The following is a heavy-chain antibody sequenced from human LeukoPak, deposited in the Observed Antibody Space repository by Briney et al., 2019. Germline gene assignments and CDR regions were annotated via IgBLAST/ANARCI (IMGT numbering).Heavy chain of an antibody. CDR3: ARSPYMVRGFDY. CDR1: GDSINNYY. CDR2: IHYSGST. V-gene: IGHV4-59*01. Sequence: SETLSLTCTVSGDSINNYYWSWIRQPPGKGLEWIGYIHYSGSTNYNPPLKSRVTISVDTSKNQFSLKLSSVTAADTAMYYCARSPYMVRGFDYWGQGTLVTVSS. D-gene: IGHD3-10*01. J-gene: IGHJ4*02.